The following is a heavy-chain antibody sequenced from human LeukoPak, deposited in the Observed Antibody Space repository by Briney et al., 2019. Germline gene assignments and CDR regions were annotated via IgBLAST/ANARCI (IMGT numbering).Heavy chain of an antibody. V-gene: IGHV4-59*08. Sequence: SETLSLTCTVSGGSISSSYWSWIRQPPGKGLEWIGYISYSGSTNNNPSLKSRVTISVDTSRNQFSLKLNSVTAADTAVYYCARGSGDPGIFDYWGQGTLVTVSS. CDR2: ISYSGST. CDR1: GGSISSSY. D-gene: IGHD3-10*01. J-gene: IGHJ4*02. CDR3: ARGSGDPGIFDY.